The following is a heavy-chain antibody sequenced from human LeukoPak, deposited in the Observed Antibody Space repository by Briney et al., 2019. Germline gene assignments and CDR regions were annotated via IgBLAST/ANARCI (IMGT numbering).Heavy chain of an antibody. Sequence: SGTLSLTCAVSGGSISSSNWWSWVRQPPGKGLEWTGEIYHSGSTNYNPSLKSRVTISVDKSKNQFSLKLSSVTAADTAVYYCASGGTVYCSGGSCYDYWGQGTLVTVSS. CDR2: IYHSGST. V-gene: IGHV4-4*02. CDR1: GGSISSSNW. J-gene: IGHJ4*02. D-gene: IGHD2-15*01. CDR3: ASGGTVYCSGGSCYDY.